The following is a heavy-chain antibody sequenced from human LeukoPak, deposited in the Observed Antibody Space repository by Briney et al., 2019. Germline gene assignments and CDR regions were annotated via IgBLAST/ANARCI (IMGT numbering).Heavy chain of an antibody. CDR1: GFTVSSNS. CDR3: ARPPSRYYDILSWFDP. Sequence: GGSLRLSCTVSGFTVSSNSMSWVRQAPGKGLEWVSYISSSGSTIYYADSVKGRFTISRDNAKNSLYLQMNSLRAEDTAVYYCARPPSRYYDILSWFDPWGQGTLVTVSS. V-gene: IGHV3-11*01. D-gene: IGHD3-9*01. CDR2: ISSSGSTI. J-gene: IGHJ5*02.